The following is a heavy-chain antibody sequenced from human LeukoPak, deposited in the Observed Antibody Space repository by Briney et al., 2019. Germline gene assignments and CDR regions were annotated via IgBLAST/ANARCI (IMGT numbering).Heavy chain of an antibody. J-gene: IGHJ4*02. V-gene: IGHV1-2*02. CDR2: INPNSGGT. D-gene: IGHD5-12*01. CDR1: GYTFTGYY. CDR3: ARVRLMSGYDLAY. Sequence: ASVKVSCKASGYTFTGYYMHWVRQAPGQGLEWMGWINPNSGGTNYAQNFQGRVTMTRDTSKSTAYMELSRLGSDDAAVYYCARVRLMSGYDLAYWGQGTLVTVSS.